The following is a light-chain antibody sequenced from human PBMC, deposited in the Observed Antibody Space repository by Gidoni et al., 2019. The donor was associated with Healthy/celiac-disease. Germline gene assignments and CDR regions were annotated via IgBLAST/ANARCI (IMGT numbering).Light chain of an antibody. J-gene: IGKJ2*01. CDR1: QSVSSN. CDR3: QQYNGD. V-gene: IGKV3-15*01. Sequence: EIVMTQSPATLSVSPGERATLSCRASQSVSSNLAWYQQKPGQAPRLLIYGASTRATGIPARFSGSGSGTEFTLTISSLQSEDFAVYYCQQYNGDFGQXTKLEIK. CDR2: GAS.